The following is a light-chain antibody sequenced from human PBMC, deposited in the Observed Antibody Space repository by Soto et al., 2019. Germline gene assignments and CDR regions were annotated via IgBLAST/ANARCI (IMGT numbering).Light chain of an antibody. Sequence: DIQMTQSPSSLSVSIGDRVTITCRASQDIRTDLVWYQQKPGKAPNRLIYAASTLQSGVPSRFSGSGSGTQFTLTISSLQPEDFATYYCLQHNAYPWAFGPGTEVEV. V-gene: IGKV1-17*01. J-gene: IGKJ1*01. CDR1: QDIRTD. CDR3: LQHNAYPWA. CDR2: AAS.